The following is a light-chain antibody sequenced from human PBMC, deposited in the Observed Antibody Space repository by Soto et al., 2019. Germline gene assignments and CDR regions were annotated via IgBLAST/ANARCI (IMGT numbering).Light chain of an antibody. CDR1: TSDVGGYDY. J-gene: IGLJ1*01. CDR2: EVS. CDR3: SSHISSSTLDYV. V-gene: IGLV2-14*01. Sequence: QSALTQPASVSGSPGQSITISCTGTTSDVGGYDYVSWYQQHPGKAPKLMIFEVSNRPSGVSNRFSGSKCGNTASLTISGLQAEDEADYYCSSHISSSTLDYVFGTGTKLTVL.